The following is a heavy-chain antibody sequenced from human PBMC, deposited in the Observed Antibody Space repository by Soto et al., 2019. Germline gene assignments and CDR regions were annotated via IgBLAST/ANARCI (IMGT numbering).Heavy chain of an antibody. J-gene: IGHJ6*02. Sequence: ASVKVSCKASGYTFTSYYMHWVRQAPGQGLEWMGIINPSGGSTSYAQKFQGRVTMTRDTSTSTVYMELSSLRSEDTAVYYCARDRVHSTTFYYYYGMDVWGQGNTVTVSS. D-gene: IGHD6-13*01. V-gene: IGHV1-46*01. CDR3: ARDRVHSTTFYYYYGMDV. CDR1: GYTFTSYY. CDR2: INPSGGST.